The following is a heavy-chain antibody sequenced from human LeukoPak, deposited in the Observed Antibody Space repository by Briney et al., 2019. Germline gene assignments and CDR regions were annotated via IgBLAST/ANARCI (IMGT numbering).Heavy chain of an antibody. CDR3: ARVVGAYDAFDI. CDR2: IYYSGST. J-gene: IGHJ3*02. Sequence: SETLSLTCTVSGGSISSSSYYWGWIRQPPGKGLEWIGSIYYSGSTYYSPSLKSRVTISVDTSKNQFSLKLSSVTAADTAVYYCARVVGAYDAFDIWGQGTMVTVSS. CDR1: GGSISSSSYY. D-gene: IGHD1-26*01. V-gene: IGHV4-39*07.